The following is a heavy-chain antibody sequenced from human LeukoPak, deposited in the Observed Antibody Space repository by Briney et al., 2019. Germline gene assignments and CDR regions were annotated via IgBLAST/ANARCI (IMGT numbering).Heavy chain of an antibody. V-gene: IGHV4-38-2*02. CDR1: GYSISSGYH. CDR2: IYHSGST. CDR3: ARGRGVVVVAATPPFDY. D-gene: IGHD2-15*01. J-gene: IGHJ4*02. Sequence: SETLSLTCTVSGYSISSGYHWGWIRQPPGKGLEWIGSIYHSGSTNYNPSLKSRVTISVDTSKNQFSLKLSSVTAADTAVYYCARGRGVVVVAATPPFDYWGQGTLVTVSS.